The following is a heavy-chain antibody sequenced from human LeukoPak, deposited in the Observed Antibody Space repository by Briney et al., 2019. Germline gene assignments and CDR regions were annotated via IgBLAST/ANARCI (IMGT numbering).Heavy chain of an antibody. CDR2: IYSGGST. V-gene: IGHV3-53*01. D-gene: IGHD6-13*01. Sequence: PGGSLRLSCAASGFTVSSNYMSWVRLAPGKGLEWVSVIYSGGSTYYADSVRGRFTISKDNSKNTLYLQMNSLRAEDTAVYYCASANSSSWPHEYDYWGQGTLVTVSS. CDR1: GFTVSSNY. CDR3: ASANSSSWPHEYDY. J-gene: IGHJ4*02.